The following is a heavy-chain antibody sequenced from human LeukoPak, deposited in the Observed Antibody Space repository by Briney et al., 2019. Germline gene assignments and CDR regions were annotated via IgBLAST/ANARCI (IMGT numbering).Heavy chain of an antibody. CDR2: MSGRGVST. J-gene: IGHJ4*02. CDR1: GFTFTNYA. D-gene: IGHD2-15*01. CDR3: AKDCNGGNCYIDY. V-gene: IGHV3-23*01. Sequence: HGGSLRLSCAASGFTFTNYAMSWVRQAPGKGLEWVSGMSGRGVSTYYADSVKGRFTISSDNSKNTLYLQMSSLRAEDTAIYYCAKDCNGGNCYIDYWGQGTLVTVAS.